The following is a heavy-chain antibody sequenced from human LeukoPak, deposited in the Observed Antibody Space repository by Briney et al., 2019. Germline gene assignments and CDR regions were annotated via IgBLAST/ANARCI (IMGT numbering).Heavy chain of an antibody. V-gene: IGHV4-4*07. J-gene: IGHJ6*02. CDR3: ARAWDTAMVNYYYGMDV. D-gene: IGHD5-18*01. CDR1: GGSISSYY. Sequence: SETLSLTCTVSGGSISSYYWSWIRQPAGKGLEWIGRIYTSGSTNYNPSLKSRVTISVDTSKNQFSLKLSSVTAADTAVYYCARAWDTAMVNYYYGMDVWGQGTTVTVS. CDR2: IYTSGST.